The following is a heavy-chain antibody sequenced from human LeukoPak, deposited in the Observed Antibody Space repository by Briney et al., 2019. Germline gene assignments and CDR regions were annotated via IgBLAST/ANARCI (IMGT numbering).Heavy chain of an antibody. CDR1: GYTFTSYY. J-gene: IGHJ6*03. V-gene: IGHV1-46*01. CDR2: INPSGGST. D-gene: IGHD4-11*01. Sequence: ASVKVSCKASGYTFTSYYMHWVRQAPGQGLERMGIINPSGGSTSYAQKFQGRVTMTRDTSTSTVYMELSSLRSEDTAVYYCARVNHSPLGDYSNLNRGYYYMDVWGKGTTVTVSS. CDR3: ARVNHSPLGDYSNLNRGYYYMDV.